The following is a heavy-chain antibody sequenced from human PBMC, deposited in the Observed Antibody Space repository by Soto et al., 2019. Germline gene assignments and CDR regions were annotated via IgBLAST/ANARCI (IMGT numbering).Heavy chain of an antibody. CDR2: IYYSGST. D-gene: IGHD3-16*01. CDR3: ARVWRGHFDY. J-gene: IGHJ4*02. CDR1: GGSVSSGSYY. Sequence: TSETLSLTCTVSGGSVSSGSYYWSWIRQPPGKGLEWIGYIYYSGSTNYNPSLKSRVTISVDTSKNQFSLKLSSVTAADTAVYYCARVWRGHFDYWGQGTLVTVSS. V-gene: IGHV4-61*01.